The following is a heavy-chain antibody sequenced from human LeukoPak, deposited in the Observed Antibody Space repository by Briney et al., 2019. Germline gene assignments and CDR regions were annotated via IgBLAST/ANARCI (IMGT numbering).Heavy chain of an antibody. CDR1: GFTFSSYS. J-gene: IGHJ3*02. D-gene: IGHD3-10*01. CDR3: ARELNYGSGTLDAFDI. CDR2: ISSSSSYI. V-gene: IGHV3-21*01. Sequence: GGSLRLSCAASGFTFSSYSMNWVRQAPGKGLEWVPSISSSSSYIYYADSVKGRFTISRDNAKNSLYLQMNSLRAEDTAVYYCARELNYGSGTLDAFDIWGQGTMVTVSS.